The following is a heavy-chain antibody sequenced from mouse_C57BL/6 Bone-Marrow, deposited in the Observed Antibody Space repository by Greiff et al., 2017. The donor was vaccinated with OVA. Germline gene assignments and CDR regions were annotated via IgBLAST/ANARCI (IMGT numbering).Heavy chain of an antibody. CDR3: TTYGYDRGFDY. Sequence: VQLKQSGAELVRPGASVKLSCTASGFNIKDDYMHWVKQRPEQGLEWIGWIDPENGDTEYASKFQGKATITADTSSNTAYLQLSSLTSEDTAVYYCTTYGYDRGFDYWGQGTTLTVSS. CDR1: GFNIKDDY. CDR2: IDPENGDT. V-gene: IGHV14-4*01. J-gene: IGHJ2*01. D-gene: IGHD2-2*01.